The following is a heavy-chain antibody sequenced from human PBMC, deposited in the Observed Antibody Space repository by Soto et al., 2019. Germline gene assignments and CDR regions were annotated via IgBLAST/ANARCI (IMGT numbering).Heavy chain of an antibody. V-gene: IGHV3-23*01. D-gene: IGHD3-10*02. J-gene: IGHJ2*01. CDR3: ARNVPGSTTRPDYWYFEL. CDR2: ISGGGDAT. CDR1: GFTFISYA. Sequence: EVQLLESGGGLVQPGGSLRLSCAASGFTFISYAMNWVRQAPGKGLQWVSAISGGGDATFYADSVKGRFTISRDNSRNTVTLQMNSLGADDTAVYYCARNVPGSTTRPDYWYFELWGRGTLVTVSS.